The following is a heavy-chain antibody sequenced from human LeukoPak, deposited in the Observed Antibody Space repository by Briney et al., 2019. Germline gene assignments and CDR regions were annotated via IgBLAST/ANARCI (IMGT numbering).Heavy chain of an antibody. D-gene: IGHD1-26*01. V-gene: IGHV3-21*01. CDR1: GFTFSSYA. Sequence: GGSLRLSCAASGFTFSSYAMNWVRQAPGKGLEWVSSISSSSSYIYYADSVKGRFTISRDNAKNSLYLQMNSLRAEDTAVYYCARDSSSGSYRDWGQGTLVTVSS. CDR2: ISSSSSYI. J-gene: IGHJ4*02. CDR3: ARDSSSGSYRD.